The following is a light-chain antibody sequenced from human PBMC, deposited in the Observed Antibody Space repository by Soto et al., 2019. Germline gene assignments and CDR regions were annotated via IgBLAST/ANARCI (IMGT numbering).Light chain of an antibody. CDR1: QSISSW. Sequence: DIQMTQSPSTLSASVGDRVTITCRASQSISSWLAWYQQKPGKAPKLLIYKASSLESGVPSRFSGSGSGTKFTLTISSLQPDDFATYYCQQYNSDRTFGQGTKVEIK. J-gene: IGKJ1*01. CDR2: KAS. CDR3: QQYNSDRT. V-gene: IGKV1-5*03.